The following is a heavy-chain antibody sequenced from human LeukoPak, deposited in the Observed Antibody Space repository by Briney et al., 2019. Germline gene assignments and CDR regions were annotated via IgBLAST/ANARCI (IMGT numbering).Heavy chain of an antibody. CDR1: GFTFSTYG. V-gene: IGHV3-30*03. CDR3: ARGSSVVALD. Sequence: GSLRLSCAASGFTFSTYGMHWVRQAPGKGLEWVAVILFDGINKYYADSVKGRFTVSRDNSKNTLYLQMNSLRAEDTAVYYCARGSSVVALDWGQGTLVTVSS. CDR2: ILFDGINK. D-gene: IGHD2-15*01. J-gene: IGHJ4*02.